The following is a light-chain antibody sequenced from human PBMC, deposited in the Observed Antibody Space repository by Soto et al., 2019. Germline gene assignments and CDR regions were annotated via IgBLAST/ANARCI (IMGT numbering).Light chain of an antibody. CDR3: QHYGSALT. CDR2: GTS. CDR1: ESVSRSH. V-gene: IGKV3-20*01. Sequence: EIVLTQSPGTLSLSPGERATLSCRASESVSRSHLAWYQQKPGQAPSLLIFGTSTRATDIPDRFSGSGSGTDFTLTISRLDPEDFAVYYWQHYGSALTVGGGTKGEIK. J-gene: IGKJ4*01.